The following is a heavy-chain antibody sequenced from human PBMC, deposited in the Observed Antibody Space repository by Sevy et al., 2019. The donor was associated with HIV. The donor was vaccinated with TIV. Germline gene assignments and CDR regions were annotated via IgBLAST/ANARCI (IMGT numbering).Heavy chain of an antibody. J-gene: IGHJ4*02. CDR3: ASNRVDMLTSD. D-gene: IGHD3-9*01. CDR1: GYKFIGYY. Sequence: ASVKVACKASGYKFIGYYIHWVRQAPGQGLEWMGRINPNSGDTNYAQKFQGRVTMTRDTSISTAYMELSRLKSDDTAVYYCASNRVDMLTSDWGQGTLVTVSS. CDR2: INPNSGDT. V-gene: IGHV1-2*06.